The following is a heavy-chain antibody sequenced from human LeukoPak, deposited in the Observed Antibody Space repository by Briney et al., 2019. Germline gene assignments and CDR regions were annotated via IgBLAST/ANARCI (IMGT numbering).Heavy chain of an antibody. CDR1: GFTFSSYG. J-gene: IGHJ4*02. Sequence: RSLRLSCAASGFTFSSYGMHWVRQAPGKGLEWVAVISYDGSNKYYADSVKGRFTISRDNSKNTLYLQMNSLRAEDTAVYYCAKDQKWIAPGTLAARPTYYFDYWGQGTLVTVSS. CDR3: AKDQKWIAPGTLAARPTYYFDY. D-gene: IGHD6-6*01. CDR2: ISYDGSNK. V-gene: IGHV3-30*18.